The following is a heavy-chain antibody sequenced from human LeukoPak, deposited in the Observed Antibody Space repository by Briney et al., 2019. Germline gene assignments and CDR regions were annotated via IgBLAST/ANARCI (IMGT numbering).Heavy chain of an antibody. CDR1: GGSISSSSYY. D-gene: IGHD3-10*01. Sequence: SETLSLTCTASGGSISSSSYYWGWIRQPPGKGLEWIGSIYYTGSTYYNPSLKSRVTISVDTSKNQFSLELSSVTAADTAVYYCARHVNYYGSGRYFDYWGQGTLVTVSS. J-gene: IGHJ4*02. CDR2: IYYTGST. V-gene: IGHV4-39*01. CDR3: ARHVNYYGSGRYFDY.